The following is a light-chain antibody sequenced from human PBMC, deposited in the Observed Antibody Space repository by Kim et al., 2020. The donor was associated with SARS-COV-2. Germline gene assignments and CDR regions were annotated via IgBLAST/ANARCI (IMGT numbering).Light chain of an antibody. J-gene: IGLJ3*02. V-gene: IGLV10-54*01. CDR3: SAWVSSLSAWV. CDR1: SNNVGNQG. Sequence: QAGLTQPPSVSKGLRQTATLTCTGNSNNVGNQGAAWLQQHQGHPPKLLSYRNNNRPSGISERLSASRSGNTASLTITGLQPEDEADYYCSAWVSSLSAWVFGGGTQLTVL. CDR2: RNN.